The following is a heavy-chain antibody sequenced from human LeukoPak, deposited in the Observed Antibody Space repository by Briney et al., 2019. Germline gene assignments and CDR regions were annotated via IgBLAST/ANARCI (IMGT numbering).Heavy chain of an antibody. J-gene: IGHJ4*02. CDR3: ARDLGAVADYFDY. CDR2: IWYDGSNK. CDR1: GFIFSSYG. V-gene: IGHV3-33*01. Sequence: GGSLRLSCAASGFIFSSYGMHWVRQAPGKGLEWVAVIWYDGSNKYYADSVKGRFTISRDNSKNTLYLQMNSLRAEDTAVYYCARDLGAVADYFDYWGQGTLVTVSS. D-gene: IGHD6-19*01.